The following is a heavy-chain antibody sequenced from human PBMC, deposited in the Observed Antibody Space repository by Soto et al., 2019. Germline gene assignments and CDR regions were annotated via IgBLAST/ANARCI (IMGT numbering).Heavy chain of an antibody. D-gene: IGHD6-6*01. CDR2: ISGSDDST. Sequence: EVQLLESGGGLVQPGESLRLSCAASGFTFSSYAMSWVRQAPGKALEWVSVISGSDDSTYYADSVKGRFTISRDNSKNTLYLQISRLRPEDTAVYYCAKRSSSSTFDYWGQGTLVTVSS. V-gene: IGHV3-23*01. CDR1: GFTFSSYA. J-gene: IGHJ4*02. CDR3: AKRSSSSTFDY.